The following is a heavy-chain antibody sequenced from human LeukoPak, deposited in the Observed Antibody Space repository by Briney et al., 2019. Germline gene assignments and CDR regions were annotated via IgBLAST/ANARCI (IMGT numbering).Heavy chain of an antibody. D-gene: IGHD6-6*01. V-gene: IGHV1-69*06. CDR1: GYTHTELS. Sequence: SVKVSCKVSGYTHTELSMHWVRQAPGKGLEWMGGIIPIFGTANYAQKFQGRVTITADKSTSTAYMELSSLRSEDTAVYYCARELWQRGSNSPYFQHWGQGTLVTVSS. CDR3: ARELWQRGSNSPYFQH. CDR2: IIPIFGTA. J-gene: IGHJ1*01.